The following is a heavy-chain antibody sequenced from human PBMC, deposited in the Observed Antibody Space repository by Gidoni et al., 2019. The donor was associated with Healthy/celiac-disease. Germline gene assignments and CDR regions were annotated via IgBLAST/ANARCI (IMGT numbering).Heavy chain of an antibody. CDR2: INWNGGST. Sequence: EVQLVESGGGVVLPGGSLGLSCAASGFTFAEYGMSWVHQAPGKGLEWVSGINWNGGSTGYADSVKGRFTISRDNAKNSLYLQMNSLRAEDTALYYCARSYCSGGSFYSGYFDYWGQGTLVTVSS. CDR1: GFTFAEYG. CDR3: ARSYCSGGSFYSGYFDY. D-gene: IGHD2-15*01. V-gene: IGHV3-20*04. J-gene: IGHJ4*02.